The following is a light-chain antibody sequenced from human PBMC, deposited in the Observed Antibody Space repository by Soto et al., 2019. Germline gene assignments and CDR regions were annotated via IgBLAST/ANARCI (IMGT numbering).Light chain of an antibody. CDR2: RNN. CDR3: ATWDDSLSGPV. CDR1: SSNIGSNY. Sequence: QSVLTQPPSASGTPGQRVTISCSGSSSNIGSNYVYWYQQPPGTAPKLLIYRNNQRPSGVPDRFSGSKSGTSASLAISRLRSEDEADYYCATWDDSLSGPVFGGGTKLTVL. V-gene: IGLV1-47*01. J-gene: IGLJ2*01.